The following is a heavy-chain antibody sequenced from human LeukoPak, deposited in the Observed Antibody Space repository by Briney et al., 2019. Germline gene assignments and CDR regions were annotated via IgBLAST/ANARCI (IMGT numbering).Heavy chain of an antibody. J-gene: IGHJ4*02. CDR2: IYHSGST. CDR1: GGSISSGGYY. CDR3: ARARTGTTRGLDY. D-gene: IGHD1-1*01. Sequence: SQTLSLTCTVSGGSISSGGYYWSWIRQPPGKGLEWIGYIYHSGSTYCNPSLKSRVTISVDRSKNQFSLKLSSVTAADTAVYYCARARTGTTRGLDYWGQGTLVTVSS. V-gene: IGHV4-30-2*01.